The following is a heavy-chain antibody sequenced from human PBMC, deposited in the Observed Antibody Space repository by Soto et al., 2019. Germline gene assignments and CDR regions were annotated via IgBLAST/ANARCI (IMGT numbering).Heavy chain of an antibody. V-gene: IGHV1-69*08. D-gene: IGHD3-10*01. CDR3: ARGGKLGGDLDV. CDR1: GGTFGRYT. Sequence: QVQLVQSGAEVKKPGSSVKVSCKASGGTFGRYTLSWVRQAPGQGLEWMGWIIPILETANYARRFQGRLTITADRSTGTAYMDLSGVKSDDTGVYYCARGGKLGGDLDVWGKGTPVTVSS. CDR2: IIPILETA. J-gene: IGHJ6*04.